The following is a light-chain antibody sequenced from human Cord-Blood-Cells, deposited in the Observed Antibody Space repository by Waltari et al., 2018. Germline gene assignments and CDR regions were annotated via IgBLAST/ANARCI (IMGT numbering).Light chain of an antibody. CDR3: QQSYSTPIFT. CDR1: QSISSY. V-gene: IGKV1-39*01. J-gene: IGKJ3*01. CDR2: AAS. Sequence: EIQMTQSPSSLSASVGDRATITCRASQSISSYLNWYQQKPGKAPKLLSYAASSLQSGVPSRFSGSGSGTDFTLTISSLQPEDFATYYCQQSYSTPIFTFGPGTKVDIK.